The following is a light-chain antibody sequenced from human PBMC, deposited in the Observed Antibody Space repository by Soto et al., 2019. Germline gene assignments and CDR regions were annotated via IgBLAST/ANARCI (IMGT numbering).Light chain of an antibody. CDR1: SGHSSYA. CDR2: LNSDGSH. V-gene: IGLV4-69*01. CDR3: QTWGTGIQGV. J-gene: IGLJ3*02. Sequence: QLVLTQSPSASASLGASVKLTCTLSSGHSSYAIAWHQQQPEKDPRYLMKLNSDGSHSKGDGIPDRFSGSSSGAERYLTISSLQSEDEADYYCQTWGTGIQGVFGGGTKLTVL.